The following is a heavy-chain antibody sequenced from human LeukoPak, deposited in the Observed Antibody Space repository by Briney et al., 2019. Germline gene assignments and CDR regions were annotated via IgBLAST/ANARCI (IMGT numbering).Heavy chain of an antibody. CDR3: GRGDSRGYLLDS. CDR1: GFTFSSYN. V-gene: IGHV3-21*01. Sequence: GGSLRLSCGASGFTFSSYNLNWVRQAPGKGLEWISSISSSSSYIYYADSVKGRFTISRDNAKNSLYLQMNSLRDEDTAVYYCGRGDSRGYLLDSWGQGTLVTVSS. D-gene: IGHD3-22*01. CDR2: ISSSSSYI. J-gene: IGHJ4*02.